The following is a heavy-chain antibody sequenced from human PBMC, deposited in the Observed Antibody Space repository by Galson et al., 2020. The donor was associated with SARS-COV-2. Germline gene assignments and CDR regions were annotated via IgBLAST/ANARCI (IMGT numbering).Heavy chain of an antibody. J-gene: IGHJ4*02. CDR1: GFTFSSYR. D-gene: IGHD3-10*01. Sequence: GESLKISCAASGFTFSSYRMHWVRQAPGKGLEWVSYISSRSSTIYYADSVKGRFTISRDNAKNSLYLQMNSLRAEDTAVYYCARDLERFGEFLAIDYWGQGTLVTVSS. CDR2: ISSRSSTI. CDR3: ARDLERFGEFLAIDY. V-gene: IGHV3-48*01.